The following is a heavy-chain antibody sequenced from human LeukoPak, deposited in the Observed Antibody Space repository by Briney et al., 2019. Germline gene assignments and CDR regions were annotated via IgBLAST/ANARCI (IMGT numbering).Heavy chain of an antibody. Sequence: SQTLSLTCTVSGGSISSGGYYWSWIRQHPGKGLEWIGYIFYSGSTYYNPSLKSRVTISVDTSKNQFSLKLSSVTAADSAVYYCAGYVSSGYFQPTWGQGTLVTVSP. CDR1: GGSISSGGYY. CDR2: IFYSGST. CDR3: AGYVSSGYFQPT. D-gene: IGHD3-22*01. J-gene: IGHJ5*02. V-gene: IGHV4-31*03.